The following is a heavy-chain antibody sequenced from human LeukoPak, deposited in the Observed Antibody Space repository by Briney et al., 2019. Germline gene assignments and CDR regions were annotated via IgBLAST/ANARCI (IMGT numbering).Heavy chain of an antibody. D-gene: IGHD6-19*01. V-gene: IGHV4-59*11. CDR3: L. CDR2: IYLSGST. CDR1: DGSISSHY. Sequence: PSETLSLTCTVSDGSISSHYWSWIRQPPGKGLEWIGYIYLSGSTNYNPSLKSRVQELVTVADTAVYYCARGESSSGWYYYFDLWGRGTLVTVSS. J-gene: IGHJ2*01.